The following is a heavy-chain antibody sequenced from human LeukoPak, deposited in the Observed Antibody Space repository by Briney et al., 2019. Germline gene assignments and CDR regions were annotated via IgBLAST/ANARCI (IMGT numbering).Heavy chain of an antibody. CDR3: ARDREHGTQDS. J-gene: IGHJ4*02. CDR2: VSHSGAT. CDR1: GASVSSSTYF. D-gene: IGHD1-26*01. V-gene: IGHV4-39*06. Sequence: SETLSLTCAVSGASVSSSTYFWGWIRQPPGEGPEWLGSVSHSGATYYNPSLKSRVTISLDTSKNQITLTVTSVTVADTALYFCARDREHGTQDSWGQGTLVTVS.